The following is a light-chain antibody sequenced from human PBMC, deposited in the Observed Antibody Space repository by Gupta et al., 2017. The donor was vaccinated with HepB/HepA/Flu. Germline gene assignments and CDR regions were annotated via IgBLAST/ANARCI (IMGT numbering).Light chain of an antibody. V-gene: IGKV1-39*01. CDR1: QSISSY. CDR3: QQSYSTPLT. J-gene: IGKJ4*01. Sequence: DIQMTQSPSSLSASVGDRVTITCRASQSISSYLNWYQQKPGKAPKLLIYAASSLQSGVPSRFSGSGSETDFTLTISSRQPEDFATYYCQQSYSTPLTFGRGTKVEIK. CDR2: AAS.